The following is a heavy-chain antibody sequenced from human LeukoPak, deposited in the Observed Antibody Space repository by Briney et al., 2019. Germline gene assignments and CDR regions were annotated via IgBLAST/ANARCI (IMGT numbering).Heavy chain of an antibody. CDR3: ARDPPNGAYYYYGMDV. D-gene: IGHD2-8*01. CDR2: IIPILGIA. J-gene: IGHJ6*02. CDR1: GGTFSSYA. Sequence: ASVKVSCKASGGTFSSYAISWVRQAPGQGLEWMGRIIPILGIANYAQKFQGRVTITADKSTSTAYMELSSLRSEDTAVYYCARDPPNGAYYYYGMDVWGQGTTVTVSS. V-gene: IGHV1-69*04.